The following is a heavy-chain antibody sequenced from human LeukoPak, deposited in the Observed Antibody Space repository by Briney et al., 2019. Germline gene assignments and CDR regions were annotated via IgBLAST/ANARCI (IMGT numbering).Heavy chain of an antibody. CDR3: ARDQGGTGSWYEGEGY. Sequence: GGSLRLSCAASGFAFSRSWIHWVRQAPGKGLVWVSHINNDATRTTYADSVRGRFTISRDNAKNTVSLQMNSLRAEDTALYYCARDQGGTGSWYEGEGYWGQGTLVTVSS. D-gene: IGHD6-13*01. V-gene: IGHV3-74*01. J-gene: IGHJ4*02. CDR1: GFAFSRSW. CDR2: INNDATRT.